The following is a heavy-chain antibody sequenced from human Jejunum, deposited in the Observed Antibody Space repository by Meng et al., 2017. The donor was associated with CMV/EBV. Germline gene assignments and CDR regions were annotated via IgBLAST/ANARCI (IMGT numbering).Heavy chain of an antibody. CDR2: INPNSGGT. D-gene: IGHD3-16*02. CDR1: GNTFTGYY. V-gene: IGHV1-2*02. J-gene: IGHJ4*02. Sequence: SGKVSCEASGNTFTGYYLHWVRQTPGQGLEWMGWINPNSGGTNYAQTFQGRVTMTRDTSISTAYMELSRLTSDDTAVYYCARDSSLSYWGQGTLVTVSS. CDR3: ARDSSLSY.